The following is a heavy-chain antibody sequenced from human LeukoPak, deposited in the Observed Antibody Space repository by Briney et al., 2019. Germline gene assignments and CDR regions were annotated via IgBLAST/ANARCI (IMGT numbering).Heavy chain of an antibody. V-gene: IGHV3-48*04. CDR1: GFPFSDYS. J-gene: IGHJ4*02. CDR3: ARDHNYAFDN. Sequence: GRSLRLSCTASGFPFSDYSMNWVRQAPGKGLEWSSYIGISSGNTKYADSVKGRFTISADNTKNSLYLQMNSLLVEDTAVYYCARDHNYAFDNWGQGTLVSVSS. D-gene: IGHD1-1*01. CDR2: IGISSGNT.